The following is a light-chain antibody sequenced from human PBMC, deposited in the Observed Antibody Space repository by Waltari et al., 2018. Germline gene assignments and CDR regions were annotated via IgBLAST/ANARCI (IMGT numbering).Light chain of an antibody. V-gene: IGLV2-23*01. CDR1: SSAIGRYDI. CDR2: DGS. Sequence: QSALTQPASVSGSPGQSVTISCTGASSAIGRYDIVSWYQQHPGNAPKLIICDGSKRPSGVSDRFSGSKSGDTASLTICGLQFEDEADYYCCSYAGNYIWVFGGGTRLTVL. J-gene: IGLJ3*02. CDR3: CSYAGNYIWV.